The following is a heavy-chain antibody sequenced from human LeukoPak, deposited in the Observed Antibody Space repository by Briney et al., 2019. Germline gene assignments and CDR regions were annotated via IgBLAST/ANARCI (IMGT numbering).Heavy chain of an antibody. D-gene: IGHD1-26*01. Sequence: SETLSLTCTVSGGSISSYYWSWIRQPPGKGLEWIGYIYHSGSTYYNPSLKSRVTISVDRSKNQFSLKLSSVTAADTAVYYCARGVGATLHYFDYWGQGTLVTVSS. V-gene: IGHV4-59*01. CDR1: GGSISSYY. J-gene: IGHJ4*02. CDR3: ARGVGATLHYFDY. CDR2: IYHSGST.